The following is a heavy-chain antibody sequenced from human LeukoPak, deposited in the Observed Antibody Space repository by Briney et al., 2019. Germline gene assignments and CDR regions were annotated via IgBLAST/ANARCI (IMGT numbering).Heavy chain of an antibody. CDR2: ITSTSRFI. CDR1: GFTFSSHN. V-gene: IGHV3-21*01. J-gene: IGHJ3*02. D-gene: IGHD6-19*01. CDR3: ARYLTGWSSAFDI. Sequence: GGSLRLSCEASGFTFSSHNMNWVRQAPGKGLEWVSSITSTSRFIDQADSVKGRFTISRDNAKNSLYLQMNSLRAEDTAVYYCARYLTGWSSAFDIWGQGTMVTVSS.